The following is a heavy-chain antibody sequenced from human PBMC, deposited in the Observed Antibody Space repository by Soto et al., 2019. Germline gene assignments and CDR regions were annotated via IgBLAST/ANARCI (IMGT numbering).Heavy chain of an antibody. Sequence: SETLSLTCAVYGGSFSGYYWSWIRQPPGKGLEWIGEINHSGSTNYNPSLKSRVTISVDTSKNQFSLKLSSVTAADTAVYYCARSLYYYYGMDVWGQGTTVTVSS. V-gene: IGHV4-34*01. CDR3: ARSLYYYYGMDV. CDR1: GGSFSGYY. J-gene: IGHJ6*02. CDR2: INHSGST.